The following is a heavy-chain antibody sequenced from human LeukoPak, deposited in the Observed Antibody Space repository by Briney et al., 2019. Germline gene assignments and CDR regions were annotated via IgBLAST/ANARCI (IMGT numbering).Heavy chain of an antibody. Sequence: GASVKVSCKASGYTFTSYDINWVRQATGQGLEWMGGIIPMFGTSNYAQKFQGRVTITADESTSTAYMELSGLRSEDTAVYYCARASGLRFLEWLLTFDYWGQGTLVTVSS. J-gene: IGHJ4*02. D-gene: IGHD3-3*01. CDR1: GYTFTSYD. CDR2: IIPMFGTS. CDR3: ARASGLRFLEWLLTFDY. V-gene: IGHV1-69*13.